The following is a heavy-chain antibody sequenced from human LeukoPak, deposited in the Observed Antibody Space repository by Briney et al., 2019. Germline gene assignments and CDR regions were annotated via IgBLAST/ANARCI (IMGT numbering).Heavy chain of an antibody. Sequence: ASVKVSCKASGYTFTSYGISWVRQAPGQGLEWMGWISAYNGNTNYAQKLQGRVTMTTDTSTSTAYMELRSLRSDDTAVYYCARDPQGWLQSGSYFDYWGQGTLVTVSS. V-gene: IGHV1-18*01. J-gene: IGHJ4*02. D-gene: IGHD5-24*01. CDR1: GYTFTSYG. CDR3: ARDPQGWLQSGSYFDY. CDR2: ISAYNGNT.